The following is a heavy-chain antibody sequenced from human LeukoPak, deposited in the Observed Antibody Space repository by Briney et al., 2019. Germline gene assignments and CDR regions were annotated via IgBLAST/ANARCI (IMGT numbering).Heavy chain of an antibody. D-gene: IGHD6-19*01. CDR3: AKDVVPDSGWDLDY. V-gene: IGHV3-23*01. J-gene: IGHJ4*02. CDR1: GFTFSTYS. Sequence: VGSLRLSCAASGFTFSTYSMTWVRQGPGKGLEWVSSIYPSGDSTFYADSVKGRFTISRDNSKNTLYLQMSSLRTEDTAIYYCAKDVVPDSGWDLDYWGQGTLVTVSS. CDR2: IYPSGDST.